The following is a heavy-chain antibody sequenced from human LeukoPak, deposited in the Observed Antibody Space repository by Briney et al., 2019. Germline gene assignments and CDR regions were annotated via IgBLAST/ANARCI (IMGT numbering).Heavy chain of an antibody. CDR2: IDHSGNT. J-gene: IGHJ4*02. Sequence: PSETLSLTCAVYGGSFSGYYWSWIRQLPGQGLEWIGEIDHSGNTNYDPSLKSRVTMSIDTSKSQFSLKLTSVTAADTAVYYCARSYYYVDFWAQGARVTVSS. CDR3: ARSYYYVDF. V-gene: IGHV4-34*01. CDR1: GGSFSGYY. D-gene: IGHD3-10*01.